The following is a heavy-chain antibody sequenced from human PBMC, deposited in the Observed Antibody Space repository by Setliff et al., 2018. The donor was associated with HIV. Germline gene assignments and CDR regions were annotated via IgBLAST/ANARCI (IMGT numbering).Heavy chain of an antibody. Sequence: SETLSLTCTVSGASFIRSRYYWSWIRQPAGKGLEWIGHVYTTGSASYNPSLESRVTISIDTSKNQFSLKLTSVTAADTAVYYCARAGSAAASPLDYWGQGTLVTVSS. J-gene: IGHJ4*02. V-gene: IGHV4-61*09. D-gene: IGHD6-6*01. CDR1: GASFIRSRYY. CDR3: ARAGSAAASPLDY. CDR2: VYTTGSA.